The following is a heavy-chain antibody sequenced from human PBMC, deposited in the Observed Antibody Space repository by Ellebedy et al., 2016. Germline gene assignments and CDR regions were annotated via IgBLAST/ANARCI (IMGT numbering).Heavy chain of an antibody. CDR2: IYYSGST. D-gene: IGHD1-20*01. Sequence: GSLRLSCTVSGGSISSYYWSWIRQPPGKGLEWIGYIYYSGSTNYKPSLKSRVTISVDTSKNQFSLKLSSVTASDTAVYYCARGRRITGTPFGYWGQGTLVTVSS. V-gene: IGHV4-59*01. CDR3: ARGRRITGTPFGY. J-gene: IGHJ4*02. CDR1: GGSISSYY.